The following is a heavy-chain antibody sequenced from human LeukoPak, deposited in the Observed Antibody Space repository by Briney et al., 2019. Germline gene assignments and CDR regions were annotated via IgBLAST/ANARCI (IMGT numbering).Heavy chain of an antibody. CDR3: AREDTQQRGGWFDP. V-gene: IGHV1-69*04. CDR2: IIPILGIA. Sequence: ASVKVSCKASGGTFSSYAISWVRQAPGQGLEWMGRIIPILGIANYAQKFQGRVTITADKSTSTAYMELSSLRSEDTAVYYCAREDTQQRGGWFDPWGQGTLVTVSS. J-gene: IGHJ5*02. CDR1: GGTFSSYA. D-gene: IGHD6-25*01.